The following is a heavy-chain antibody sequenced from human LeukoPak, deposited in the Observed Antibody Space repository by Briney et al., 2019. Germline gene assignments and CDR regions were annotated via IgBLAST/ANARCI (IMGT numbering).Heavy chain of an antibody. CDR1: GFTFSSYA. J-gene: IGHJ4*02. CDR3: ARKHSSGYDY. Sequence: GGSLRLSCAASGFTFSSYAMSWVRQGPGKGLEWVSSISDSGDSTYYADSVKGRFTISRDNSKNTLYLQMDSLRAEDTAVYYCARKHSSGYDYWGQGTLVTVSS. V-gene: IGHV3-23*01. CDR2: ISDSGDST. D-gene: IGHD6-19*01.